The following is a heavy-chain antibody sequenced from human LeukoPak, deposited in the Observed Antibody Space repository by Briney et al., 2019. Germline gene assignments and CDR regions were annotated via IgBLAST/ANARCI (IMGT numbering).Heavy chain of an antibody. V-gene: IGHV3-30*04. CDR1: GFTISSYA. J-gene: IGHJ5*02. Sequence: QPGRSLRLSCAASGFTISSYAMHWVRQAPGKGLEWVAVISYDGSNKYYADSVKGRFTISRDNSKNTLYLQMNSLRAEDTAVYFCASGKYRYGDNWFDPWGQGTLVTVSS. CDR2: ISYDGSNK. CDR3: ASGKYRYGDNWFDP. D-gene: IGHD5-18*01.